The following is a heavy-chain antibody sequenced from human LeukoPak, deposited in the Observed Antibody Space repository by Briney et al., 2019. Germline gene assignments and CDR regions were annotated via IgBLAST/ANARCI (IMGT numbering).Heavy chain of an antibody. CDR2: ISYDGSNK. CDR3: ARDWGQGRPLDYMDV. Sequence: GGSLRLSCAASGFTFSSYAMYWVRQAPGKGLEWVAVISYDGSNKYYADSVKGRFTISRDNSKNTLYLQMNSLRAEDTAVYYCARDWGQGRPLDYMDVWGKGTTVTVSS. V-gene: IGHV3-30-3*01. D-gene: IGHD3-16*01. CDR1: GFTFSSYA. J-gene: IGHJ6*03.